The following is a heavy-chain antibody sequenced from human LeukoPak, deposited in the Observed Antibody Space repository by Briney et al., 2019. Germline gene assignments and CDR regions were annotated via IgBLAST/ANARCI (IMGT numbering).Heavy chain of an antibody. Sequence: SETLSLTCTVSGGSISSGDYYWSWIRQPPGKGLEWIGYIYYSGSTYYNPSLKSRVTISVDTSKNQFSLKLSSVTAADTAVYYCARDSSGYYFDYWGQGTLVTVSS. CDR1: GGSISSGDYY. CDR3: ARDSSGYYFDY. J-gene: IGHJ4*02. CDR2: IYYSGST. D-gene: IGHD3-22*01. V-gene: IGHV4-30-4*01.